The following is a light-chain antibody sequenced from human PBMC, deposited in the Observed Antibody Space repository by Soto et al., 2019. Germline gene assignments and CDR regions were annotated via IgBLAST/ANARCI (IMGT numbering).Light chain of an antibody. CDR3: HQYGTSPLT. V-gene: IGKV3-20*01. CDR2: GAS. J-gene: IGKJ3*01. Sequence: EIVLTQSPGTLSLSPGERATLSCRASQSVNSNYLAWLQHKPGQAPRFLIYGASSRAAGIPDRFSGSGSGTDFTLSIIRLEPEEFAMYYCHQYGTSPLTFGPGTKVDIK. CDR1: QSVNSNY.